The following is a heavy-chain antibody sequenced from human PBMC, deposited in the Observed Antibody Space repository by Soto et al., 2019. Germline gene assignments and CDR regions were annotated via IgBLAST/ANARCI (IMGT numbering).Heavy chain of an antibody. D-gene: IGHD2-2*01. Sequence: GGSLRLSCAASGFTFSSYGMHWVRQAPGKGLEWVAVICSSRSNKYYTDSVKGRFTISRDNAKNTLYLQMNSLRAEDTAVYYCVRNKCSSTTCYAGGDDAFDIWGQGTMVTVSS. CDR3: VRNKCSSTTCYAGGDDAFDI. CDR2: ICSSRSNK. CDR1: GFTFSSYG. V-gene: IGHV3-33*08. J-gene: IGHJ3*02.